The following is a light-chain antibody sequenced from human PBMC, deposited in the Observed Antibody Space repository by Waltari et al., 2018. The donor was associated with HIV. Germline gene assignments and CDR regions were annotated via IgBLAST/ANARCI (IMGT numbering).Light chain of an antibody. Sequence: QSALTQPRSVSGSPGQSVTISCTGTSSDVGAYNYVSWYQQHPGKAPKLMIYDVNKRPSGVPDRFSGSKSGNTASLTISGLQADDEADYYCSSYIGAYTLVFGGGAKLTVL. V-gene: IGLV2-11*01. CDR1: SSDVGAYNY. CDR3: SSYIGAYTLV. CDR2: DVN. J-gene: IGLJ3*02.